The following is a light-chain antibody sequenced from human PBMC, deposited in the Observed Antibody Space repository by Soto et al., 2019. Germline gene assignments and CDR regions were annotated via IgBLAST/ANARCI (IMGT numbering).Light chain of an antibody. V-gene: IGKV3-20*01. CDR3: QQYGSWT. Sequence: EIVLTQSPGTLSLSPGDRATLSCRASQSVSSSYLAWYQQKPGQAPRLLIYGASSRATGIPDRFSGGGSGTDFTLTISRLEPEDFAVYYCQQYGSWTFGQGTKVDIK. CDR1: QSVSSSY. J-gene: IGKJ1*01. CDR2: GAS.